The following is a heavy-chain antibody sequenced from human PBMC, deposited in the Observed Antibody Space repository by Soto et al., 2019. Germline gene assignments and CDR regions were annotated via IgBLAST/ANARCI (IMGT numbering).Heavy chain of an antibody. CDR1: GGSISSGGYY. D-gene: IGHD2-15*01. V-gene: IGHV4-31*03. J-gene: IGHJ6*02. Sequence: SETLSLTCTVSGGSISSGGYYWSWIRQHPGKGLEWIGYIYYGGSTYYNPSLKSRATISVETSKNQLSLKLTSVTAADTAVYYCARVGYCSGGSCYGYYYYYGMDVWGQGTTV. CDR2: IYYGGST. CDR3: ARVGYCSGGSCYGYYYYYGMDV.